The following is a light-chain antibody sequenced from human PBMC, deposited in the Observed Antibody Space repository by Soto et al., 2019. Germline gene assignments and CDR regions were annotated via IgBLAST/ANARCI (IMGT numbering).Light chain of an antibody. V-gene: IGKV1-5*01. CDR2: DAS. Sequence: DITMNQSPSSLSASVGDRVTITCRASQTISTWMAWYQQKPGKAPKLLVYDASTLQSGVASRFSGSGSGTEFTLIISGLQPDDSATYYCQQYTTTNNPWMFCHVAKVDFK. CDR1: QTISTW. J-gene: IGKJ1*01. CDR3: QQYTTTNNPWM.